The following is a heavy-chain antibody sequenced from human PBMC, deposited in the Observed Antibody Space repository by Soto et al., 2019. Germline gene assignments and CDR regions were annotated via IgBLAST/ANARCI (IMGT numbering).Heavy chain of an antibody. CDR1: GYAFTSYG. CDR2: INAYNGET. V-gene: IGHV1-18*01. Sequence: ASVKVSCKASGYAFTSYGISWVRQAPGQGLEWMGWINAYNGETNYAQKFQGRVTMTEDTSTDTAYMELSSLRSEDTAVYYCATKPHCSGGSCYWSYYMDVWGKGTTVTVSS. J-gene: IGHJ6*03. CDR3: ATKPHCSGGSCYWSYYMDV. D-gene: IGHD2-15*01.